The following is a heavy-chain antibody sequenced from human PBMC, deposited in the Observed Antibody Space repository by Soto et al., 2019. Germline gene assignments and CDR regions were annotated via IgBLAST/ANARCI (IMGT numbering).Heavy chain of an antibody. D-gene: IGHD3-22*01. J-gene: IGHJ6*02. CDR2: INPKSGDT. Sequence: ASVKVSCKASGYTFTDNHVHWLRRAPGQDFEWMGWINPKSGDTKYAQKFQGRVTMTRDKSIDTAYMELTSLTSEDTAAYYCALYYFDSSGYYPNYYYYGMDVWAKGPRSPSP. CDR3: ALYYFDSSGYYPNYYYYGMDV. V-gene: IGHV1-2*02. CDR1: GYTFTDNH.